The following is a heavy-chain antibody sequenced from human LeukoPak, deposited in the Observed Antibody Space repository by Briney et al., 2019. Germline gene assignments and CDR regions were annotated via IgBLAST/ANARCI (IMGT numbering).Heavy chain of an antibody. CDR1: GGSISSYY. J-gene: IGHJ3*02. CDR3: ARYYDILTGPDAFDI. D-gene: IGHD3-9*01. Sequence: SETLSLTCTVSGGSISSYYWSWIRQPPGKGLEWIGYIYYSGSTNYNPSLKSRVTISVDRSKNQFSLKLSSVTAADTAVYYCARYYDILTGPDAFDIWGQGTMVTVSS. CDR2: IYYSGST. V-gene: IGHV4-59*12.